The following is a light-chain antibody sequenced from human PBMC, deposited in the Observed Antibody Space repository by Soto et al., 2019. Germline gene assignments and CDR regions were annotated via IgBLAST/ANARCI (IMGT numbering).Light chain of an antibody. V-gene: IGLV2-11*01. CDR2: DVS. CDR1: SSDVGGYNY. CDR3: CSYAGSYWV. J-gene: IGLJ1*01. Sequence: QSVLTQPRSVSGSPGQSVTISCTGTSSDVGGYNYVSWYQQHPGKAPKLMIYDVSKRPSGVPDRFSGSKSGNTASLTISGLQAEDGADYYCCSYAGSYWVFGTGTKLTVL.